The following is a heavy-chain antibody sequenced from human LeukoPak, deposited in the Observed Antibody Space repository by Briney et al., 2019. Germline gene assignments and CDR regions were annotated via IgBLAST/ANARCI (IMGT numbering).Heavy chain of an antibody. CDR1: GYSFTSYW. J-gene: IGHJ4*02. Sequence: KRGESLKISCKGSGYSFTSYWIGWVRQLPGKGLEWMGIIYPGDSDTRYSPSFQGQVTISADKSISTAYLQWSSLKASDTAMYYCARRPLYDSSGYQEYFDYWGQGTLVTVSS. CDR3: ARRPLYDSSGYQEYFDY. V-gene: IGHV5-51*01. D-gene: IGHD3-22*01. CDR2: IYPGDSDT.